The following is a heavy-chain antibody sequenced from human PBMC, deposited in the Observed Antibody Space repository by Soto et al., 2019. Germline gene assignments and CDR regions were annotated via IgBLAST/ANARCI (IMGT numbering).Heavy chain of an antibody. J-gene: IGHJ4*02. CDR2: IYYRGST. CDR3: ARGLDYVGFDY. Sequence: PSETLSLTCIVSGDSVSSGTYYWSWIRQPPGKGLEWIGYIYYRGSTNYNPSLKSRVTISIDTSRNQFSLKVNSVTAADTAVYYCARGLDYVGFDYWDQGTLVTLSA. CDR1: GDSVSSGTYY. D-gene: IGHD4-17*01. V-gene: IGHV4-61*01.